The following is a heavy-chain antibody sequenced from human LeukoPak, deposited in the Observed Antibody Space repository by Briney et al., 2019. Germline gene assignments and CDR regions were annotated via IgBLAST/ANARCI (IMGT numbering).Heavy chain of an antibody. V-gene: IGHV1-2*06. J-gene: IGHJ4*02. Sequence: ASVKVSCKASGYTFTGYYMYWVRQAPGQGLEWVGRINPNSGGTNYAQKFQGRVTMTRDTSISTAYMELSRLRSDDTAVYYRASPVVAATPDYWGQGTLVTVSS. CDR2: INPNSGGT. CDR1: GYTFTGYY. CDR3: ASPVVAATPDY. D-gene: IGHD2-15*01.